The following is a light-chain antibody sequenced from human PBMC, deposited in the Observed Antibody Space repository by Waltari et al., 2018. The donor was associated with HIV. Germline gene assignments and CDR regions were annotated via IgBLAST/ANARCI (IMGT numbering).Light chain of an antibody. V-gene: IGKV4-1*01. CDR3: QQYYSNPPMYT. CDR1: QSVLYRSNNRNY. CDR2: WAS. J-gene: IGKJ2*01. Sequence: DIVMTQSPDSLAVSLRVMATITCKSSQSVLYRSNNRNYLAWYQQKTGQPPKLLIYWASTRESGVPDRFSGSGSGTDCTLTISSVQAEDVAVYYCQQYYSNPPMYTFGQGTKLEIK.